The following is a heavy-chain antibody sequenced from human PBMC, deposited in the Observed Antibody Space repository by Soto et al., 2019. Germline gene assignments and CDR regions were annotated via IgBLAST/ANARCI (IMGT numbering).Heavy chain of an antibody. J-gene: IGHJ4*02. CDR1: GFTFSSYG. Sequence: QVQLVESGGGVVQPGRSLRLSCAASGFTFSSYGMHWVRQAPGKGLEWVAVISYAGSDKYYADSVKGRFTISRDNSKNTLYLQMTSRRVEDTAVYYVGAGQDFSDYCGQGTLVTVSS. D-gene: IGHD1-26*01. CDR3: GAGQDFSDY. CDR2: ISYAGSDK. V-gene: IGHV3-30*03.